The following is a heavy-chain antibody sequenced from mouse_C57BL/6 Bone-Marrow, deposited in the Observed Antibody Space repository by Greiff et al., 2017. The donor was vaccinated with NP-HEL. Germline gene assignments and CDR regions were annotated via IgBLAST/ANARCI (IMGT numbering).Heavy chain of an antibody. D-gene: IGHD1-1*01. Sequence: VQVVESGPELVKPGASVKISCKASGYAFSSSWMNWVKQRPGKGLEWIGRIYPGDGDTNYNGKFKGKATLTADKSSSTAYMQLSSLTSEDSAVYFCARNYYYGSSRRYFDVWGTGTTVTVSS. CDR3: ARNYYYGSSRRYFDV. J-gene: IGHJ1*03. V-gene: IGHV1-82*01. CDR2: IYPGDGDT. CDR1: GYAFSSSW.